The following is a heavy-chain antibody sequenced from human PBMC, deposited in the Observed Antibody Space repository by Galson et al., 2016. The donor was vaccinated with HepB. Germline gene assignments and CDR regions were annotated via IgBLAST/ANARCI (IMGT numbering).Heavy chain of an antibody. CDR3: ASRLSAIYYGSGSVDC. Sequence: SGTLSLTCTVSGGSISSNSHYWVWIRQSPGKGLEWIGSICYSGSTYYTPSLKSRVTISVDTSKNQLSLKLSSVTAADTAVYYCASRLSAIYYGSGSVDCWGQGTLVTVSS. CDR1: GGSISSNSHY. V-gene: IGHV4-39*01. D-gene: IGHD3-10*01. CDR2: ICYSGST. J-gene: IGHJ4*02.